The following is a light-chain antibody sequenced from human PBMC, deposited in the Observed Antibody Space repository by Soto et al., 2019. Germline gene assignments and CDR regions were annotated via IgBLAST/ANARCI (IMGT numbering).Light chain of an antibody. CDR3: QHHNGSRYT. V-gene: IGKV1-9*01. Sequence: DIQLTQSPSFLSASVGDRVTITCRASQAISSSLAWYQHNPGKAPTLLIYDASTLPNGVPSSFSGSGSGTEFTLTISSLQPEDFATYYCQHHNGSRYTFGQGTKVEIK. CDR1: QAISSS. J-gene: IGKJ2*01. CDR2: DAS.